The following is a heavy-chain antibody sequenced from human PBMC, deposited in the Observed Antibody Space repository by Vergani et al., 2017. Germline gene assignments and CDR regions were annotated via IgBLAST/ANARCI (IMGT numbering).Heavy chain of an antibody. J-gene: IGHJ4*02. V-gene: IGHV3-23*01. CDR1: GFTFSSYA. CDR2: ISGGGGST. Sequence: EVQLLESGGGLVQPGGSLRLSCAASGFTFSSYAMSWVRQAPGKGLEWVSAISGGGGSTYYADSVKGRFTISRDNSKNTLYLQMNSLRAEDTVVYYCVRDRGEMATIYGYFDYWGQGTLVTVSS. CDR3: VRDRGEMATIYGYFDY. D-gene: IGHD5-24*01.